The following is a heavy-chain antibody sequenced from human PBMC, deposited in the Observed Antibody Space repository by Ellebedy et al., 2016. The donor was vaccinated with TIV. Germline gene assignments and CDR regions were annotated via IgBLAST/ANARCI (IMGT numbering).Heavy chain of an antibody. CDR3: AKDPHYDFWSGYIGYGMDV. CDR2: ISGSGGST. CDR1: GFTFSSYA. J-gene: IGHJ6*02. V-gene: IGHV3-23*01. D-gene: IGHD3-3*01. Sequence: GESLKISCAASGFTFSSYAMSWVRQAPGKGLEWVSAISGSGGSTYYADSVKGRFTISRDNSKNTLYLQMNSLRAEDTAVYYCAKDPHYDFWSGYIGYGMDVWGQGTTVTVSS.